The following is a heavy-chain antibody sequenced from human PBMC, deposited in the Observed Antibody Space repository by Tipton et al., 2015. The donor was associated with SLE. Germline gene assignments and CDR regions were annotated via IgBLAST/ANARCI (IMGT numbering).Heavy chain of an antibody. V-gene: IGHV3-7*03. Sequence: SLRLSCAASGFSFSSYGMSWVRQAPGKGLEWVANIKQDGSEKYYVDSVKGRFTISRDNAKNSLYLQMNSLRAEGTAVYYCAREGGSGSWGYFDYWGQGTLVTVSS. J-gene: IGHJ4*02. CDR1: GFSFSSYG. CDR2: IKQDGSEK. CDR3: AREGGSGSWGYFDY. D-gene: IGHD3-10*01.